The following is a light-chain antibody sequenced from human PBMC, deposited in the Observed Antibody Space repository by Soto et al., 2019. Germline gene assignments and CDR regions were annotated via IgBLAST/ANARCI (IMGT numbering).Light chain of an antibody. J-gene: IGKJ1*01. CDR3: QQYYHWPRT. CDR2: AAS. CDR1: QSISRC. Sequence: DIQMTQSPSTLSVSLGDRVTLSCRASQSISRCLAWYQQKPGQAPKLLMYAASTLTSGVAARFSGSGSGTEFTLTITSLQPEDSGTFYCQQYYHWPRTFGQGTKVDIK. V-gene: IGKV1-5*01.